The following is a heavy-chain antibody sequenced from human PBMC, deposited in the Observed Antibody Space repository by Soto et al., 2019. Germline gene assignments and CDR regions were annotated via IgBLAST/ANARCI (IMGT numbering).Heavy chain of an antibody. CDR3: ARSAGWYAIHA. Sequence: QVQLQESGPGLVKPSGTLSLTCAVSGDSVSSPYYWCWVRQSPGKGLEWIGEVFHTGTTSYNPSLRSRVPISMDKSINQFSLDLSSVTAADPAVYYCARSAGWYAIHAWGPGTLVIVSS. CDR2: VFHTGTT. CDR1: GDSVSSPYY. D-gene: IGHD6-19*01. J-gene: IGHJ5*02. V-gene: IGHV4-4*02.